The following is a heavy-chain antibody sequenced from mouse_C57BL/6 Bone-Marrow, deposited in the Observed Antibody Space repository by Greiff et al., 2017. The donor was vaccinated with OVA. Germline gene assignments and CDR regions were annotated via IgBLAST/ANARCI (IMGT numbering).Heavy chain of an antibody. Sequence: QVQLQQSGPGLVAPSQSLSITCTVSGFSLTSYAISWVRQPPGKGLEWLGVIWTGGGTNYNSALKSRLSISKDNTKSQVFLKMNSLQTDDTARYYCARSYGYDVEGFAYWGQGTLVTVSA. CDR1: GFSLTSYA. J-gene: IGHJ3*01. CDR3: ARSYGYDVEGFAY. V-gene: IGHV2-9-1*01. D-gene: IGHD2-2*01. CDR2: IWTGGGT.